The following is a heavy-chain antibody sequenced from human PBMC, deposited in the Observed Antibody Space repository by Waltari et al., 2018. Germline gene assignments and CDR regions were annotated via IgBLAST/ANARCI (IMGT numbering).Heavy chain of an antibody. Sequence: QVQLVQSGAEVKKPGASVKVSCKASGYTFTSYDINWVRQATGQGLAWMGWVNRNRGTTGYAQKFQGIVTMTRNTSISTAYMELGSLRSEDTAVYYCARSLGQLWLRYFDYWGQGTLVTVSS. CDR2: VNRNRGTT. CDR3: ARSLGQLWLRYFDY. V-gene: IGHV1-8*01. D-gene: IGHD5-18*01. J-gene: IGHJ4*02. CDR1: GYTFTSYD.